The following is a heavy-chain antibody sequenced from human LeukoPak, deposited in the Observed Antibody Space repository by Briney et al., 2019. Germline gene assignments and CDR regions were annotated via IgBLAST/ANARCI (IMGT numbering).Heavy chain of an antibody. Sequence: GGSLRLSCAASGFTFSSYAMSWVRQAPGKGLEWVSYISSSSSYTNYADSVKGRFTISRDNAKNSLYLQMNSLRAEDTAVYYCAREYYYGSGSYYYQGAFDYWGQGTLVTVSS. D-gene: IGHD3-10*01. J-gene: IGHJ4*02. CDR1: GFTFSSYA. CDR2: ISSSSSYT. V-gene: IGHV3-21*05. CDR3: AREYYYGSGSYYYQGAFDY.